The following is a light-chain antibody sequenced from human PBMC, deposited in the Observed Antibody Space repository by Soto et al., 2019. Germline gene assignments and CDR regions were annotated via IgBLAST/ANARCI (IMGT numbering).Light chain of an antibody. CDR1: QTVSSN. V-gene: IGKV3-15*01. CDR3: QQYNNWPWT. J-gene: IGKJ1*01. CDR2: GAS. Sequence: VMTQSPATLSVSPGERATLSCRASQTVSSNLAWYQQKPGQAPRLLIYGASTRATDIPARFSGSGSGTEFALTISSLQSEDFALFYCQQYNNWPWTFGQGTKVDIK.